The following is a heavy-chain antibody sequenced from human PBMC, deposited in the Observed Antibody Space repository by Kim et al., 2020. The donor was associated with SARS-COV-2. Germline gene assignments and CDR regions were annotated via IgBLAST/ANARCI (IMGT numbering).Heavy chain of an antibody. CDR3: RIVGTTYLDFDY. D-gene: IGHD5-12*01. Sequence: YHNPSLKTRVTLSVDTSKNQFSLKLSSVTAADTAVYYCRIVGTTYLDFDYWGQGTLVTVSS. V-gene: IGHV4-39*01. J-gene: IGHJ4*02.